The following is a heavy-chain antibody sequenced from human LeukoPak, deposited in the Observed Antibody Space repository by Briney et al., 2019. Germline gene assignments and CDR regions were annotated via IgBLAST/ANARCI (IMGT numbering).Heavy chain of an antibody. Sequence: PSETLSLTCTVSGDSISSSYWSWIRQPPGKGLEWIGNIYYSGSTNYNPSLKSRVTMSVDTSKNQFSLNLSSVTAADTAVYFCARGAAFDPWGQGTLVTVPS. CDR1: GDSISSSY. CDR3: ARGAAFDP. CDR2: IYYSGST. J-gene: IGHJ5*02. V-gene: IGHV4-59*01. D-gene: IGHD2-15*01.